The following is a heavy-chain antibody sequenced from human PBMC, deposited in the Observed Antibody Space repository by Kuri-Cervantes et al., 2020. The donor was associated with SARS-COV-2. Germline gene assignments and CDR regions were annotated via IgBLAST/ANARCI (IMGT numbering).Heavy chain of an antibody. CDR2: IYYSGST. Sequence: GSLRLSCTVSGGSISSSSYYWGWIRQPPGKGLEWIGSIYYSGSTYYNPSLKSRVTISVDTSKNQFSLKLSSVTAADTAVYYCASRIVVVPAAGPYFDYWGQGTLVTVSS. J-gene: IGHJ4*02. V-gene: IGHV4-39*01. CDR1: GGSISSSSYY. D-gene: IGHD2-2*01. CDR3: ASRIVVVPAAGPYFDY.